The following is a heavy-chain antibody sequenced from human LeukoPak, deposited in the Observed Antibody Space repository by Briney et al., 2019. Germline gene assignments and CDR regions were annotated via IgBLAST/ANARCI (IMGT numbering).Heavy chain of an antibody. D-gene: IGHD6-13*01. Sequence: GGSLRLSCAASGFTFSRYAMHWVRQAPGKGLEWVAVISFDGRNKYYADSVKGRFTISRDNSKNTLYVQMNSLRADDSVVYYCARGLSGIAAAEFDYWGQGTLVIVSS. J-gene: IGHJ4*02. CDR1: GFTFSRYA. V-gene: IGHV3-30*04. CDR2: ISFDGRNK. CDR3: ARGLSGIAAAEFDY.